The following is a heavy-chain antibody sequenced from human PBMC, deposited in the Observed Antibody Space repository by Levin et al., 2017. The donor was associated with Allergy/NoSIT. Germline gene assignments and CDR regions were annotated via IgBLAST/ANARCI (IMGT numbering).Heavy chain of an antibody. CDR1: GYTFTSYY. CDR3: AREDKSITIFGVVIDGWFDP. Sequence: GESLKISCKASGYTFTSYYMHWVRQAPGQGLEWMGIINPSGGSTSYAQKFQGRVTMTRDTSTSTVYMEVRSLRSEDTAVYYCAREDKSITIFGVVIDGWFDPWGQGTQVTVSS. V-gene: IGHV1-46*01. D-gene: IGHD3-3*01. CDR2: INPSGGST. J-gene: IGHJ5*02.